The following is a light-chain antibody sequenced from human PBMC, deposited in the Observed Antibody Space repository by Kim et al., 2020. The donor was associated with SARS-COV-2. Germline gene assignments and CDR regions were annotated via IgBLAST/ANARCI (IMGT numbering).Light chain of an antibody. Sequence: SPGERATLSCRASQSVSSNYLAWYQQRPGQAPTLLIYGASSRAAGIPDMFSGSGSGTDFTLTISRLEPEDFAVYYCQQYGSSPLTFGGGTKVDIK. CDR1: QSVSSNY. CDR3: QQYGSSPLT. J-gene: IGKJ4*01. CDR2: GAS. V-gene: IGKV3-20*01.